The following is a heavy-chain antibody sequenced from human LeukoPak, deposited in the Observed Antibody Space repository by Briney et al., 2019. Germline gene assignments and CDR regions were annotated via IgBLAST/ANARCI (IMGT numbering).Heavy chain of an antibody. Sequence: ASVKVSCKASGYTFTGYYMHWVRQAPGQGLEWMGWISAYNGNTNYAQKLQGRVTMTTDTSTSTAYMELRSLRSDDTAVYYCARDFRYYYDSSAPGAFDIWGQGTMVTVSS. V-gene: IGHV1-18*04. CDR3: ARDFRYYYDSSAPGAFDI. D-gene: IGHD3-22*01. J-gene: IGHJ3*02. CDR1: GYTFTGYY. CDR2: ISAYNGNT.